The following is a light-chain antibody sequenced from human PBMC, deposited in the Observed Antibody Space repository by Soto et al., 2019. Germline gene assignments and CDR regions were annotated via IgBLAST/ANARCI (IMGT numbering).Light chain of an antibody. J-gene: IGKJ2*02. CDR1: QSVSSSD. CDR3: QQCGSSCT. CDR2: GAS. Sequence: EIVLTQSPGTLSLSPGERATLSCRASQSVSSSDLAWYQQKPGQAPRLLIYGASTRATDIPDRFSGSGSGKDFTLTISRVEPEEVAVYYCQQCGSSCTFGQGTNLEIK. V-gene: IGKV3-20*01.